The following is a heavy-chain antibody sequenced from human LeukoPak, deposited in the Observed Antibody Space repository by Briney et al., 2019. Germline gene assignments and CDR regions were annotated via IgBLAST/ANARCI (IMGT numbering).Heavy chain of an antibody. D-gene: IGHD5-18*01. CDR2: ISYDGSNK. V-gene: IGHV3-30*04. J-gene: IGHJ4*02. CDR3: ARDRISYSYGPPDY. CDR1: GFTFSTYS. Sequence: PGGSLRLSCAASGFTFSTYSMHWVRQAPGKGLEWVAVISYDGSNKYYADSVKGRFTISRDNSKNTLSLQMNSLRAEDTAIYYCARDRISYSYGPPDYWGQGTLVTVSS.